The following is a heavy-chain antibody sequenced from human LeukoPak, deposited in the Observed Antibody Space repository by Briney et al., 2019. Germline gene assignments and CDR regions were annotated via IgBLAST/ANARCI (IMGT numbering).Heavy chain of an antibody. D-gene: IGHD3-22*01. V-gene: IGHV3-48*03. Sequence: GGSLRLSCAASGFTFSSYEMDWVRQAPGKGLEWVSYISSSGSTIYYADSVKGRFTISRDNAKNSLYLQMNSLRVEDTAVYYCAKEVTPDRSSFDAFDIWGQGTMVTVSS. J-gene: IGHJ3*02. CDR2: ISSSGSTI. CDR3: AKEVTPDRSSFDAFDI. CDR1: GFTFSSYE.